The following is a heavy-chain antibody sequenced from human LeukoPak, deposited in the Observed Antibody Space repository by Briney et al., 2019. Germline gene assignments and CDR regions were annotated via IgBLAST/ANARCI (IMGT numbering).Heavy chain of an antibody. Sequence: GHSLNISRKGSGYTFTTYWIGWVRQMPGKGLEWMGIIYPGDSDTRYSPSFQDQVTISADKSISTAYLQWSSLEASDTAMYYCARLTNGYFDYWGQATLVSVCS. J-gene: IGHJ4*02. CDR3: ARLTNGYFDY. D-gene: IGHD2-8*01. V-gene: IGHV5-51*01. CDR2: IYPGDSDT. CDR1: GYTFTTYW.